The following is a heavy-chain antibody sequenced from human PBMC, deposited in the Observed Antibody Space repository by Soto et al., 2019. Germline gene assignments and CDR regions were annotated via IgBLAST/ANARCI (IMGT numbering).Heavy chain of an antibody. V-gene: IGHV1-46*01. CDR2: INPSGGST. D-gene: IGHD3-3*01. CDR1: GYTFTSYY. Sequence: QVQLVQSGAEVKKPGASVKVSCKASGYTFTSYYMHWVRQAPGQGLEWMGIINPSGGSTSYAQKFQGRGTMTRDTSTSTVYMELSSLRSEDTAVYYCARGTYYDFWSGYPWTYYYYGMDVWGQGTTVTVSS. CDR3: ARGTYYDFWSGYPWTYYYYGMDV. J-gene: IGHJ6*02.